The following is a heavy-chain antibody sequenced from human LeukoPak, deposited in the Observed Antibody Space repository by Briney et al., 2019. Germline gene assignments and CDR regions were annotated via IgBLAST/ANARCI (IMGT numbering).Heavy chain of an antibody. Sequence: GRSLRLSCAASGFTFSSYGMHWVRQAPGKGLEWVAVIWYDGSNKYYADSVKGRVTISRDNSKNTLYLQMNSLRAEDTAVYYCAKEPHYSNYAYYMDVWGKGTTVTVSS. V-gene: IGHV3-33*06. J-gene: IGHJ6*03. CDR1: GFTFSSYG. CDR3: AKEPHYSNYAYYMDV. D-gene: IGHD4-11*01. CDR2: IWYDGSNK.